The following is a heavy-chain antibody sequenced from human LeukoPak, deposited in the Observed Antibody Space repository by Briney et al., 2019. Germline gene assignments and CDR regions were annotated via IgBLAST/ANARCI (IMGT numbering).Heavy chain of an antibody. V-gene: IGHV3-7*01. J-gene: IGHJ5*02. CDR1: GFTSSTYW. Sequence: AGGSLRLSCAASGFTSSTYWMSWVRQAPGKGLEWVASIKQDGSETYYVDSVKGRSTLSRDNAKNSLYLQMNSLRAEDTAVYYCARGSHYDILTGYYSGWFDPWGQGTLVTVSS. CDR3: ARGSHYDILTGYYSGWFDP. CDR2: IKQDGSET. D-gene: IGHD3-9*01.